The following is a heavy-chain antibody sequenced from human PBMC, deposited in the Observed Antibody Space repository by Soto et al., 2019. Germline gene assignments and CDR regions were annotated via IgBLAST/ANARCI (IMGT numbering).Heavy chain of an antibody. J-gene: IGHJ6*02. CDR2: ISSNGVGT. CDR3: AKDMVAAAGTPYYYYGMDV. CDR1: GFTLSGDA. D-gene: IGHD6-13*01. Sequence: GGSLRLSCAASGFTLSGDAMDWVRQAPGKGLEYVSGISSNGVGTYYANSVHGRFTISRDNSKNTVYLQMGSLRPEDMAVYYCAKDMVAAAGTPYYYYGMDVWGQGTTVTVSS. V-gene: IGHV3-64*01.